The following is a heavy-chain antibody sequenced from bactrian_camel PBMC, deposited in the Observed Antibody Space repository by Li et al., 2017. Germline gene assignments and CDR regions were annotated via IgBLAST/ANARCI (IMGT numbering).Heavy chain of an antibody. CDR3: SALGA. V-gene: IGHV3S28*01. CDR2: TSAWGADT. Sequence: QLVESGGGSVQSGGSPRPSCATSGVTFNRYCLGWFRQAPGKGLEGVATTSAWGADTDYADSVKGRFAVSRDNAKKTLYLHMNNLKPEDTALYYCSALGARGQGTQVTVS. J-gene: IGHJ4*01. CDR1: GVTFNRYC. D-gene: IGHD7*01.